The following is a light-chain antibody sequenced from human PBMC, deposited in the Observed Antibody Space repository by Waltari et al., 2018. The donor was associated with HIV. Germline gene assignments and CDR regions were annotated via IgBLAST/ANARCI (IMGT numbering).Light chain of an antibody. CDR1: PIISNS. V-gene: IGKV1-39*01. J-gene: IGKJ1*01. CDR2: AAS. Sequence: DTQMTQSPSSLSASVGDRVTITCRASPIISNSLNWYHQKPGKAPNLLIYAASNLQSGGPSMFIGRGSGTDFTLTISNLQPEDFATYYCQQSYTTPRQFGQGTKVEIK. CDR3: QQSYTTPRQ.